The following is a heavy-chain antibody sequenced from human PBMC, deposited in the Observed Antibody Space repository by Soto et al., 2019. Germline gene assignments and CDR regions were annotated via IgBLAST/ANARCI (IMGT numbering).Heavy chain of an antibody. CDR1: GFTFSSYS. D-gene: IGHD3-10*01. CDR3: ARDTSYGGVLLWFGEHDY. J-gene: IGHJ4*02. Sequence: EVQLVESGGGLVKPGGSLRLSCAASGFTFSSYSMNWVRQAPGKGLEWVSSISSTSSYIYYADSVKGRFTISRDNAENSLYLQMNSLRAEDTAVYYCARDTSYGGVLLWFGEHDYWGQGTLVTVSS. V-gene: IGHV3-21*01. CDR2: ISSTSSYI.